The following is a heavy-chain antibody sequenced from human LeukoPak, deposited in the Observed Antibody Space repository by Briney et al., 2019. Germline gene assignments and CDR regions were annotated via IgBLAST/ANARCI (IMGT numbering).Heavy chain of an antibody. J-gene: IGHJ4*02. D-gene: IGHD1-1*01. CDR2: IRSDGSNK. CDR1: RFTFSNFG. Sequence: PGGSLRLSCEASRFTFSNFGMHWVRQAPGKGLEWVAVIRSDGSNKQYADSVEGRFTISRDNSENMLYLQMNSLRDEDTAVYFCARDSPGAPNDLDYWGQGTLVTVSS. V-gene: IGHV3-33*01. CDR3: ARDSPGAPNDLDY.